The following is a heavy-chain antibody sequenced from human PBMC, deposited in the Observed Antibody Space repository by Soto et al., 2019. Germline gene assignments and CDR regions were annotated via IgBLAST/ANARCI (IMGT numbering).Heavy chain of an antibody. V-gene: IGHV1-69*01. J-gene: IGHJ4*02. CDR2: IIPIFGTA. CDR1: GGTFSSCA. CDR3: ASGDYVWGSYRYTRFDY. D-gene: IGHD3-16*02. Sequence: QVQLVQSGAEVKKPGSSVKVSCKASGGTFSSCAISWVRQAPGQGLEWMGGIIPIFGTANYAQKFQGRVTITADESTSTAYMELSSLRSEDTAVYYCASGDYVWGSYRYTRFDYWGLGTLVTVSS.